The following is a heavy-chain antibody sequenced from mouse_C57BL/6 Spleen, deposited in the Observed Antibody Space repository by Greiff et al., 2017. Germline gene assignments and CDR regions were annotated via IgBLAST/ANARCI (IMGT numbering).Heavy chain of an antibody. J-gene: IGHJ1*03. CDR1: GYTFTSYW. CDR3: ARSVIYYYGSSYWYFDV. Sequence: QVQLQQPGAELVRPGSSVKLSCKASGYTFTSYWMDWVKQRPGQGLEWIGNIYPSDSETHYNQKFKDKATLTVDKSSSTAYMQLSSLTSEDSAVXYCARSVIYYYGSSYWYFDVWGTGTTVTVSS. V-gene: IGHV1-61*01. D-gene: IGHD1-1*01. CDR2: IYPSDSET.